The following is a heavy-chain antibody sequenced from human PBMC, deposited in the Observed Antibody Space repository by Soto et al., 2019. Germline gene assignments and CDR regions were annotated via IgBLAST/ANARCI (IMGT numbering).Heavy chain of an antibody. CDR3: AITYYYDSSGYYKPDAFDI. CDR2: IDPSDSYT. Sequence: GDSLKISCKGSGYSFTSYWISWVRQMPGKGLEWMGRIDPSDSYTNYSPSFQGHVTISADKSISTAYLQWSSLKASDTAMYYCAITYYYDSSGYYKPDAFDIWGQGTMVTVSS. D-gene: IGHD3-22*01. V-gene: IGHV5-10-1*01. CDR1: GYSFTSYW. J-gene: IGHJ3*02.